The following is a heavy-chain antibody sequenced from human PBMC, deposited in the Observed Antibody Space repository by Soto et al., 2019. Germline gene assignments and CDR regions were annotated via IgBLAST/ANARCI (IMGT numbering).Heavy chain of an antibody. J-gene: IGHJ6*02. CDR1: GYTFTSYG. CDR2: IIPIFGTA. Sequence: SVKVSCKASGYTFTSYGISWVRQAPGQGLEWMGGIIPIFGTANYAQKFQGRVTITADESTSTAYMELSSLRSEDTAVYYCARGGQSVVTTPYYYYYGMDVWGQGTTVTVSS. D-gene: IGHD3-22*01. V-gene: IGHV1-69*13. CDR3: ARGGQSVVTTPYYYYYGMDV.